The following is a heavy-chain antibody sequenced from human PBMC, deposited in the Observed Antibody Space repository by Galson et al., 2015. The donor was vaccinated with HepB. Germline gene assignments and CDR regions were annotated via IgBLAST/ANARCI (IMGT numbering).Heavy chain of an antibody. D-gene: IGHD3-22*01. V-gene: IGHV1-18*01. CDR1: GYTFTSYG. CDR2: ISAYNANT. CDR3: ARVNRGYYFPRYYYYMDV. Sequence: SVKVSCKASGYTFTSYGISWVRQAHGQGLEWMGWISAYNANTNYAQTLQGRVAMTTDTSTSTAYMELRSLGSDDTAVYFCARVNRGYYFPRYYYYMDVWGKGTTVTVSS. J-gene: IGHJ6*03.